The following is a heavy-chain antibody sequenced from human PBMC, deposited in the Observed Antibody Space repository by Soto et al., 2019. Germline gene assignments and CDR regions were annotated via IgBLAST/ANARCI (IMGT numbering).Heavy chain of an antibody. CDR2: ISYDGDNK. Sequence: QVQLVESGGGVVQPGRSLRLSCAASGFTFSNYGMHWVRQAPGKGLEWVAVISYDGDNKYYADSVKGRFTVSRDNSKNTLSLQMNSLRAEDTAVYYCAKDIALVRGVIIDMDVWGQGTTVTVSS. CDR3: AKDIALVRGVIIDMDV. CDR1: GFTFSNYG. V-gene: IGHV3-30*18. J-gene: IGHJ6*02. D-gene: IGHD3-10*01.